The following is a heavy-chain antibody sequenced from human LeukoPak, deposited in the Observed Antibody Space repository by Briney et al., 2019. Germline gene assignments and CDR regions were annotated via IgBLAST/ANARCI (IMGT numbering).Heavy chain of an antibody. CDR1: GFIFSRFW. V-gene: IGHV3-74*01. CDR3: ARDGLPAARGI. J-gene: IGHJ3*02. CDR2: INGDGSSA. D-gene: IGHD6-6*01. Sequence: GGSLRLSCAGSGFIFSRFWMQWVRQVQGKGLVWVSRINGDGSSADYADSVKGRFTISRDNAKNTLYLQMNSLRAEDTAVYYCARDGLPAARGIWGQGTMVTVSS.